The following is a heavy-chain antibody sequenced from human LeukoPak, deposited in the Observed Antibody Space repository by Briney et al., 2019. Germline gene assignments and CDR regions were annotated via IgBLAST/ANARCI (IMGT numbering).Heavy chain of an antibody. Sequence: GGSLRLSCAASGFTFSSYWMSWVRQAPGKGLEWVANIKQDGSEKYYVDSVKGRFTISRDNAKNSLYLQMNSLRAEDTALYYCAKDRTSSSWYNPSHPGFDPWGQGTLVTVSS. CDR3: AKDRTSSSWYNPSHPGFDP. CDR1: GFTFSSYW. J-gene: IGHJ5*02. D-gene: IGHD6-13*01. V-gene: IGHV3-7*03. CDR2: IKQDGSEK.